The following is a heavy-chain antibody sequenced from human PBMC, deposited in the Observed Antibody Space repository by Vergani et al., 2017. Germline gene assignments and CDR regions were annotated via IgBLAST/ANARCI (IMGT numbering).Heavy chain of an antibody. CDR3: ARAAVDKKDAFDI. Sequence: EVQLLESGGGLVQPGGSLRLSCAASGFTFDDYAMHWVRQAPGKGLEWVSGISWNSGSIGYADSVKGRFTISRDNAKNTLYLQMNSLRAEDTAVYYCARAAVDKKDAFDIWGQGTMVTVSS. CDR2: ISWNSGSI. CDR1: GFTFDDYA. V-gene: IGHV3-9*01. D-gene: IGHD4-23*01. J-gene: IGHJ3*02.